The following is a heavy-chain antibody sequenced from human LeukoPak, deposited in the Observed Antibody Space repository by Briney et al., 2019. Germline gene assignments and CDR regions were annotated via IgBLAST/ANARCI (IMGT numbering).Heavy chain of an antibody. J-gene: IGHJ4*02. CDR1: GFGFSNYW. CDR3: ARRGSRGNYFDY. Sequence: PGGSLRLSCAASGFGFSNYWMSWVRQAPGKGLEWVAVISYDGSNKYYADSVKGRFTISRDNSKNTLYLQMNSLRAEDTAVYYCARRGSRGNYFDYWGQGTLVTVSS. V-gene: IGHV3-30*01. CDR2: ISYDGSNK. D-gene: IGHD2-15*01.